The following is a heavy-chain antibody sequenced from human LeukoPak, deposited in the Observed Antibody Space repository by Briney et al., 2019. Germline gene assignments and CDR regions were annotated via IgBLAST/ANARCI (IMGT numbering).Heavy chain of an antibody. D-gene: IGHD3-3*01. CDR1: GFTFTGSA. CDR2: IVVGSGNT. V-gene: IGHV1-58*02. CDR3: ARESPSDTIFGVVISAYYMDV. Sequence: ASVKVSCKASGFTFTGSAMQWVRQARGQRLEWIGWIVVGSGNTNYAQKFQERVTITRDMSTSTAYMELSSLRSEDTAVYYCARESPSDTIFGVVISAYYMDVWGKGTTVTVSS. J-gene: IGHJ6*03.